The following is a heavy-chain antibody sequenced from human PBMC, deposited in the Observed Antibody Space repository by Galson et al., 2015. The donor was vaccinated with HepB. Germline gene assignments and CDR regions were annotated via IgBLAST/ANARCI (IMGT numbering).Heavy chain of an antibody. CDR3: ARLTYDSYGYYPGAFDV. V-gene: IGHV3-7*01. D-gene: IGHD3-22*01. CDR1: GFSFSSYW. J-gene: IGHJ3*01. CDR2: IMQDGSEK. Sequence: SLRLSCAASGFSFSSYWMSWVRQTPGKGLEWVANIMQDGSEKYYVDSVKGRFTISRDNAKNSLYLQMNSLRAEDTAVYYCARLTYDSYGYYPGAFDVWGQGTMVTVSS.